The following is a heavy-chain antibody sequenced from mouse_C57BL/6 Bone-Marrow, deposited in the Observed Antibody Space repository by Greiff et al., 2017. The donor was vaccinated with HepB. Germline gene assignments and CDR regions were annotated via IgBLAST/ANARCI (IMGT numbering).Heavy chain of an antibody. Sequence: EVKVVESGGGLVQPGGSLSLSCAASGFTFTDYYMSWVRQPPGKALEWLCFIRNKANGYTTEYSASVKGRFTISRDNSQSILYLQMNALRAEDSATYYCARRSWFAYWGQGTLVTVSA. CDR1: GFTFTDYY. CDR3: ARRSWFAY. CDR2: IRNKANGYTT. J-gene: IGHJ3*01. V-gene: IGHV7-3*01.